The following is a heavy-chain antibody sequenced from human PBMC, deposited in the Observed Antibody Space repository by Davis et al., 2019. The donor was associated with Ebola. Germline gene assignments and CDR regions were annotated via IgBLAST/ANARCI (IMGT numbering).Heavy chain of an antibody. CDR1: GVSISSGSHY. J-gene: IGHJ4*02. D-gene: IGHD5-24*01. V-gene: IGHV4-31*03. CDR3: ARARDGYNCPDY. Sequence: SETLSLTCTVSGVSISSGSHYWTWIRQHPGKGLEWIGSIYYSGSTDYNPSLKSRVTISVGTSKTQFSLKLTSVTAADTAVYYCARARDGYNCPDYWGQGTLVTVSS. CDR2: IYYSGST.